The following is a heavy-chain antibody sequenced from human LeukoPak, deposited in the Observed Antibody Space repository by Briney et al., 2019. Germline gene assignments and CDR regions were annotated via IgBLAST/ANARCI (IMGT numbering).Heavy chain of an antibody. CDR3: ARDSSSSAWFDP. D-gene: IGHD6-6*01. J-gene: IGHJ5*02. CDR1: GYTFTSYA. CDR2: INPNSGGT. V-gene: IGHV1-2*02. Sequence: ASVKVSCKASGYTFTSYAMNWVRQAPGQGLEWMGWINPNSGGTNYAQKFQGRVTMTRDTSISTAYMELSRLRSDDTAVYYCARDSSSSAWFDPWGQGTLVTVSS.